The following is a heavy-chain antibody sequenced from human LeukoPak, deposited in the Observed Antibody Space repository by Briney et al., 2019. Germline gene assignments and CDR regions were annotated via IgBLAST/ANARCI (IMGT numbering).Heavy chain of an antibody. D-gene: IGHD7-27*01. CDR3: ARDKELGIQYYFDY. CDR1: GFTFSSYA. Sequence: GGSLRLSCAASGFTFSSYAMHWVRQAPGKGLEWVAVISYDGSNKYYADSVKGRFTISRDNSKNTLYLQMNSLRAEDTAVYYCARDKELGIQYYFDYWGQGTLVTVSS. J-gene: IGHJ4*02. V-gene: IGHV3-30-3*01. CDR2: ISYDGSNK.